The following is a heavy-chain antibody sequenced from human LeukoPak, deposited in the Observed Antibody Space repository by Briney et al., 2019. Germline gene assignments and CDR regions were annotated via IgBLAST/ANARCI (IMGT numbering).Heavy chain of an antibody. CDR1: GYTFTRYG. J-gene: IGHJ4*02. CDR2: ISANNGDT. D-gene: IGHD2-15*01. V-gene: IGHV1-18*01. Sequence: VASVKVFCKASGYTFTRYGIIWVRQAPGQGLEWMGWISANNGDTNSAQKFQGRVTMTTDTSTSTAYMELRSLRSDDTAVYYCARDFFHGHCAGLSCFLLDYWGQGSLVTVSS. CDR3: ARDFFHGHCAGLSCFLLDY.